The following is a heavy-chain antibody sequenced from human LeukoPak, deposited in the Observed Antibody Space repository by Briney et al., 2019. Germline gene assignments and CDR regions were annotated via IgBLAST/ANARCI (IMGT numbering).Heavy chain of an antibody. D-gene: IGHD3-22*01. CDR2: IYYSGST. J-gene: IGHJ4*02. V-gene: IGHV4-59*01. CDR1: DGXISSYY. Sequence: PSETLSLTCSVSDGXISSYYCGWIRQPPGKGLEWIGYIYYSGSTNYNPSLKSRVTISVDTAKNQFSLKLSSVTAADTAVYYCARSSDYYGGYFDYWGQGTVVTVSS. CDR3: ARSSDYYGGYFDY.